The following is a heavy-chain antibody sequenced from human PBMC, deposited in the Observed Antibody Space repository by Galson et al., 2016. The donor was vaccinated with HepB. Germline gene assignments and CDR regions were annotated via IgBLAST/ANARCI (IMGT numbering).Heavy chain of an antibody. D-gene: IGHD4-17*01. Sequence: SPRLSCAASGFAFSDYYMSWIRQAPGKGPEWIAYIAGRSTTIYLSDSVKGRFTVSRDNTKGSLFLQMADLRAEDTATYFCARDREAETTMPTLDLWGQGVLVTVSS. CDR3: ARDREAETTMPTLDL. V-gene: IGHV3-11*01. CDR2: IAGRSTTI. J-gene: IGHJ5*02. CDR1: GFAFSDYY.